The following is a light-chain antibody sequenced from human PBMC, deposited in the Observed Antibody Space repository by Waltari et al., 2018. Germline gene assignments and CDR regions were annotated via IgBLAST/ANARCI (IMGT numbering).Light chain of an antibody. Sequence: DIVMTQSPLSLPVTPGEQASISCRSSQSLLYSNGYNYLDWYLQKPGQSPQLLIYLGSNRASGVPDRFSGSGSGTDFTLKISRVEAEDVGVYYCMQAVQTPLTFGGGTKVEIK. CDR2: LGS. J-gene: IGKJ4*01. CDR3: MQAVQTPLT. V-gene: IGKV2-28*01. CDR1: QSLLYSNGYNY.